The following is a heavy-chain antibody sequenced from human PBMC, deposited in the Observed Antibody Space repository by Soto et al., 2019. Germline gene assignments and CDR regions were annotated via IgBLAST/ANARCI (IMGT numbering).Heavy chain of an antibody. V-gene: IGHV4-30-4*01. CDR1: GGSISSGGYS. CDR2: IYYSGST. CDR3: ARVGGFGATAIDY. D-gene: IGHD3-10*01. J-gene: IGHJ4*02. Sequence: SETLSLTCAVSGGSISSGGYSWSWIRRPPGKGLEWIGYIYYSGSTYYNPSLKSRVTISVDTSKNQFSLKLSSVTAADTAVYYCARVGGFGATAIDYWGQGTLVTVSS.